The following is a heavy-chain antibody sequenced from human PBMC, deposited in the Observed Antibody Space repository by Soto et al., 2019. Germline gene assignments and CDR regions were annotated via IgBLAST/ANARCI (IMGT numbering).Heavy chain of an antibody. CDR2: IYHSGST. J-gene: IGHJ3*02. D-gene: IGHD3-3*01. CDR1: GGSISSSNW. CDR3: AREVADFWSGYYKNAFDI. V-gene: IGHV4-4*02. Sequence: SETLSLTCAVSGGSISSSNWWTWVRQPPGKGLEWIGEIYHSGSTNYNPSLKSRVTISVDKSKNQFPLKLSSVTAADTAVYYCAREVADFWSGYYKNAFDIWGQGTMVTVSS.